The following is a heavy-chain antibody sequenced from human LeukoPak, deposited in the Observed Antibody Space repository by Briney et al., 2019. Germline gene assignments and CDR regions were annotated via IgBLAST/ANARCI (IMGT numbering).Heavy chain of an antibody. D-gene: IGHD3-22*01. Sequence: SETLSPTCTVSGGSTSSYYWSWIRQPPGKGLEWIGYIYYSGSTNYNPSLKSRVTISVDTSKNQFSLKLSSVTAADTAVYYCASYSYYYDSSGYFDYWGQGTLVTVSS. CDR1: GGSTSSYY. J-gene: IGHJ4*02. CDR3: ASYSYYYDSSGYFDY. V-gene: IGHV4-59*01. CDR2: IYYSGST.